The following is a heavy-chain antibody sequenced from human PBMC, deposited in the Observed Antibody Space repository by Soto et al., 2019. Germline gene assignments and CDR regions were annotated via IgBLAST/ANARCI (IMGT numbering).Heavy chain of an antibody. J-gene: IGHJ5*02. Sequence: SETLSRTCTVSSGSISSSSYYWGWIRQPPGKGLEWIGSIYYSGSTYYNPSLKSRVTISVDTSKNQFSLKLSSVTAADTAVYYCARHMGAAPGTKGGFDPWGQGTLVTVSS. CDR2: IYYSGST. D-gene: IGHD6-13*01. CDR3: ARHMGAAPGTKGGFDP. V-gene: IGHV4-39*01. CDR1: SGSISSSSYY.